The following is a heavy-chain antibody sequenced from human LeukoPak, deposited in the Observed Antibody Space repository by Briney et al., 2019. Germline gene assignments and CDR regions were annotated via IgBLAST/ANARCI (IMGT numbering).Heavy chain of an antibody. Sequence: GESLKISCKGSGYSFTSYWIGWVRQMPGKGLKYMGIIYPHASDTRYSPSFQGQVTISADKSINTAYLQWSSLEAPDTAMYYCARGADSYYYMDVWGKGTTVTVSS. J-gene: IGHJ6*03. CDR1: GYSFTSYW. CDR2: IYPHASDT. V-gene: IGHV5-51*01. D-gene: IGHD3-16*01. CDR3: ARGADSYYYMDV.